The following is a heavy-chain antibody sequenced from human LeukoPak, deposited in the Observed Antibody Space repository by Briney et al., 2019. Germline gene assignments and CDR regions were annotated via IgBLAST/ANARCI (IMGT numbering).Heavy chain of an antibody. D-gene: IGHD3-10*01. CDR2: INPSGGST. CDR1: GYTFTSYY. V-gene: IGHV1-46*01. CDR3: ARVSGLLWFGELLPPSDWFDP. Sequence: ASVKVSCKASGYTFTSYYMHWVRQAPGQGLEWMGIINPSGGSTSYAQKFQGRVTMTRNTSISTAYMELSSLRSEDTAVYYCARVSGLLWFGELLPPSDWFDPWGQGTLVTVSS. J-gene: IGHJ5*02.